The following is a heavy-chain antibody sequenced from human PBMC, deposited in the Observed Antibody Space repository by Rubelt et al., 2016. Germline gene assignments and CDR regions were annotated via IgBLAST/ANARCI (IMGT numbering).Heavy chain of an antibody. CDR3: AGVNRYYFDY. CDR2: IYHSGST. V-gene: IGHV4-4*02. Sequence: QVQLQESGPGLVKPSGTLSLTCAVSGVSISSTNWWSWVRQPPGKGLEWIGEIYHSGSTNYNPSLKSRVTISVDKSKNHVSRRLTAVTAADTAVYYCAGVNRYYFDYWGQGTLVTVSS. J-gene: IGHJ4*02. CDR1: GVSISSTNW.